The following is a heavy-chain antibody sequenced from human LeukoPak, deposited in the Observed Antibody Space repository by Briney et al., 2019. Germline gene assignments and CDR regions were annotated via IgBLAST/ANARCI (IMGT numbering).Heavy chain of an antibody. CDR3: ARVTSNSGSYPDY. CDR1: GFTFSSYA. CDR2: ISYDGSNK. V-gene: IGHV3-30-3*01. D-gene: IGHD1-26*01. J-gene: IGHJ4*02. Sequence: PGGSLRLSCAASGFTFSSYAMHWVRQAPGKGLEWITVISYDGSNKYYADPVKGRFTVSRDNSKNTLFLQMNSLRAEDTAVYYCARVTSNSGSYPDYWGQGTLVTVSS.